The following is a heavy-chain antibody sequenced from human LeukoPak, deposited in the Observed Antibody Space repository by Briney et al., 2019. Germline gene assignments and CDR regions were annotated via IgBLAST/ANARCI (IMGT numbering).Heavy chain of an antibody. V-gene: IGHV1-18*01. CDR2: ISAYNGNT. CDR3: ARDVSMYYYGSGSYY. Sequence: ASVEVSCKASGYTFTSYGISWVRQAPGQGLEWMGWISAYNGNTNYAQKLQGRVTMTTDTSTSTAYMELRSLRSDDTAVYYCARDVSMYYYGSGSYYWGQGTLVTVSS. D-gene: IGHD3-10*01. J-gene: IGHJ4*02. CDR1: GYTFTSYG.